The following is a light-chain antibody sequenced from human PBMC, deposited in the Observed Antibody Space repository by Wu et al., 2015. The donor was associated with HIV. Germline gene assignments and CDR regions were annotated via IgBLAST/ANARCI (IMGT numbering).Light chain of an antibody. Sequence: EFVLTQSPGTLSLSPGERATLSCRASQSVSSYLAWYQQKPGQAPRLLIYDASNRATGIPARFSGSGSGTDFTLTINRVEPEDFAVYVCQHYGSSPLYTFGQGTKLEIK. CDR2: DAS. V-gene: IGKV3-20*01. CDR1: QSVSSY. J-gene: IGKJ2*01. CDR3: QHYGSSPLYT.